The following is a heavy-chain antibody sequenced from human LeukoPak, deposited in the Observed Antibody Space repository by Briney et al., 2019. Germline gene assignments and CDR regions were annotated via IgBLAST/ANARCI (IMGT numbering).Heavy chain of an antibody. J-gene: IGHJ6*02. D-gene: IGHD3-9*01. Sequence: GGAPRLSRGAPGFPLSCYLVRWGRPAPGEGAGGGGHLKKDGSEKYYVDSVKGRFTISRDNAKNSLYLQMNSLRAEDTAVYYCARDEYYDILTGLYGMDVWGQGTTVTVSS. CDR1: GFPLSCYL. V-gene: IGHV3-7*01. CDR2: LKKDGSEK. CDR3: ARDEYYDILTGLYGMDV.